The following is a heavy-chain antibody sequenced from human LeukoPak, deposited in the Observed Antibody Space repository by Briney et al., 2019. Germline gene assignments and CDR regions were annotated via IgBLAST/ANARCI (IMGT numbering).Heavy chain of an antibody. Sequence: GGSLRLSCAASEFTFSNYGMHWVRQAPGKGLEWVAVISYDGSKKYYADSVKGRFTISRDNSKNTLYLQMNGLRAEDTAVYYCAKDRNSGNYLDAFDIWGQGTMVTVSS. CDR3: AKDRNSGNYLDAFDI. J-gene: IGHJ3*02. V-gene: IGHV3-30*18. D-gene: IGHD1-26*01. CDR1: EFTFSNYG. CDR2: ISYDGSKK.